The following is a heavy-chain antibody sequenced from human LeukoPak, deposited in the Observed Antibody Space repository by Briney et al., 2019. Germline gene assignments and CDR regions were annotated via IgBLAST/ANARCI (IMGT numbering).Heavy chain of an antibody. J-gene: IGHJ5*02. V-gene: IGHV3-66*02. Sequence: GGSLRLSCAASGFTVSSNYMSWVRQAPGRGLEWVSVIYSGGSTYYADSVKGRFTIYRDNSKNTLYLQMNSLRAEDTAGYYCERAESPWGQGTLVTVSS. CDR2: IYSGGST. CDR3: ERAESP. CDR1: GFTVSSNY.